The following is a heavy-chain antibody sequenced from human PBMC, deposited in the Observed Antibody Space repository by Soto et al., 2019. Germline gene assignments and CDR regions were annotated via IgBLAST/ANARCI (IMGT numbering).Heavy chain of an antibody. D-gene: IGHD5-18*01. V-gene: IGHV4-59*08. CDR3: ARRYSYGYHGFDY. CDR2: IYYSGST. Sequence: PSETLSLTCTVSGGSISSYYWSWIRQPPGKGLEWIGYIYYSGSTNYNPSLKSRVTISVDTSKNQFSLKLSSVTAADTAVYYCARRYSYGYHGFDYWGQGTLVTVSS. J-gene: IGHJ4*02. CDR1: GGSISSYY.